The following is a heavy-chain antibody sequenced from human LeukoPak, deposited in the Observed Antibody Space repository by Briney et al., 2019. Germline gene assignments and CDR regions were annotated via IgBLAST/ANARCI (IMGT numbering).Heavy chain of an antibody. CDR3: ARDVQYYDYVWGSYRPFDI. J-gene: IGHJ3*02. CDR2: INPNSGGT. CDR1: GYTFTGYY. Sequence: ASVKVSCKASGYTFTGYYMHWVRQAPGQGLEWMGWINPNSGGTNYAQKFQGRVTMTRDTSIGTAYMELSRLRSDDTAVYYCARDVQYYDYVWGSYRPFDIWGQGTMVTVSS. V-gene: IGHV1-2*02. D-gene: IGHD3-16*02.